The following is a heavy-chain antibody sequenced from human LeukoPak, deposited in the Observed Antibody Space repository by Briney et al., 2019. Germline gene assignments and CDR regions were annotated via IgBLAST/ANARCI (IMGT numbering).Heavy chain of an antibody. D-gene: IGHD3-22*01. J-gene: IGHJ4*02. CDR2: ISYDGSNK. V-gene: IGHV3-30*18. CDR3: AKHGRSYDSSGYYPDY. CDR1: GFTFSSYG. Sequence: GRSLRLSCAASGFTFSSYGMHWVRQAPGKGLEWVAVISYDGSNKYYADSVKGRFTISRDNSKSTLFLQMNSPRAEDTAVYYCAKHGRSYDSSGYYPDYWGQGTLVTVSS.